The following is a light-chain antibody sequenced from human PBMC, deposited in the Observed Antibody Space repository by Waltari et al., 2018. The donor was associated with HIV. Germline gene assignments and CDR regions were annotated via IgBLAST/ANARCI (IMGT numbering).Light chain of an antibody. CDR3: CSFTGDSTWV. CDR2: EVN. CDR1: SGDVGTYNL. V-gene: IGLV2-23*02. J-gene: IGLJ3*02. Sequence: QSALTQPASVSGSPGQSITMSCPGASGDVGTYNLVSWSQQHPGKAPNIMFYEVNKRPSGFSNRFSCSKSVNAASLTISGLQAEYEAHYFCCSFTGDSTWVFGGGTKLTVL.